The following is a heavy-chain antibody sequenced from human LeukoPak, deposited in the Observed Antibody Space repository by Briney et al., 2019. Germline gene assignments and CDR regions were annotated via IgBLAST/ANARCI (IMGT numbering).Heavy chain of an antibody. V-gene: IGHV4-61*01. J-gene: IGHJ4*02. CDR2: IYYSGST. D-gene: IGHD2-2*01. CDR1: GGSVSSGSYY. CDR3: ARRVASIRFCISTICFDY. Sequence: PSETLSLTCTVSGGSVSSGSYYWSWIRQPPGKGLEWIGYIYYSGSTNYNPSLKSRVTISVDTSKNQFSLKLSSVTAADTAVYYCARRVASIRFCISTICFDYWGQGTLVTVSS.